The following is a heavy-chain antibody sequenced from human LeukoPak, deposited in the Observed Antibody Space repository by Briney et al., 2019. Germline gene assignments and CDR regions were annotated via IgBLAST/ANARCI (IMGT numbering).Heavy chain of an antibody. V-gene: IGHV3-21*04. Sequence: SGGSLRLSCAASGFTFSSNSMNWVRQAPGKGLEWVSSISSSSSYIYYADSVKGRFTISRDNAKNSLYLQMNSLRAEDTAVYYCAKGVAEGAFDIWGQGTTVTVSS. D-gene: IGHD1-14*01. CDR1: GFTFSSNS. CDR3: AKGVAEGAFDI. CDR2: ISSSSSYI. J-gene: IGHJ3*02.